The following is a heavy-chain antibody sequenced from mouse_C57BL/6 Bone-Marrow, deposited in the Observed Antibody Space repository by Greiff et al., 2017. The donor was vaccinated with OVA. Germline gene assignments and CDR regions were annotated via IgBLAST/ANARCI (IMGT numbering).Heavy chain of an antibody. J-gene: IGHJ3*01. CDR3: GSPGDGYPPFAY. V-gene: IGHV1-19*01. Sequence: EVQGVESGPVLVKPGASVKMSCKASGYTFTDYYMNWVKQSHGKSLEWIGVINPYNGGTSYNQKFKGKATLTVDKSSSTAYMELNSLTSEDSAVYYCGSPGDGYPPFAYWGQGTLVTVSA. CDR1: GYTFTDYY. D-gene: IGHD2-3*01. CDR2: INPYNGGT.